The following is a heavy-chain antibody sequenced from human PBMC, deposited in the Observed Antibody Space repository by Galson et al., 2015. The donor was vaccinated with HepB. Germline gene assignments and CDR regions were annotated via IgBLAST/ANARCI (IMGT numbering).Heavy chain of an antibody. J-gene: IGHJ4*02. V-gene: IGHV3-9*01. CDR1: GFTFSNAW. CDR2: ISWNSDSI. Sequence: SLRLSCAASGFTFSNAWMSWVRQAPGKGLEWVSGISWNSDSIGYADSVKGRFTISRDNAKNSLYLQMNSLRAEDTALYYCEGGPGGYWGQGTLVTVSS. CDR3: EGGPGGY.